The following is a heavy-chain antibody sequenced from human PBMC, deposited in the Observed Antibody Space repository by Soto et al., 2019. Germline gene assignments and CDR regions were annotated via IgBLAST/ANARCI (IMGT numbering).Heavy chain of an antibody. J-gene: IGHJ4*02. CDR1: GFTFSSYA. Sequence: GGSLRLSCAASGFTFSSYAMSWVRQAPGKGLEWVSTISGSGGSTYYADSVKGRFTISRDNSKNTLYLQMNSLRAEDTAVYYCAKATYYYDSSGYFPFDYWGQGTLVTVSS. V-gene: IGHV3-23*01. CDR3: AKATYYYDSSGYFPFDY. D-gene: IGHD3-22*01. CDR2: ISGSGGST.